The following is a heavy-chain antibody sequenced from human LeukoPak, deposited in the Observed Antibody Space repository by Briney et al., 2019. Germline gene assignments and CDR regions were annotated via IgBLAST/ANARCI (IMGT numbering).Heavy chain of an antibody. J-gene: IGHJ4*02. Sequence: KPGGSVLLTCAATGFTFSDYYMSCLRQPPGKGLEWFSYISSSGSADYYADSVQGRFTVSRDNAKSSLYLQMNSLRAEDTAVYYCARTQKYYDLWSWMKWGPGTLVSVSS. D-gene: IGHD3-3*01. V-gene: IGHV3-11*04. CDR1: GFTFSDYY. CDR2: ISSSGSAD. CDR3: ARTQKYYDLWSWMK.